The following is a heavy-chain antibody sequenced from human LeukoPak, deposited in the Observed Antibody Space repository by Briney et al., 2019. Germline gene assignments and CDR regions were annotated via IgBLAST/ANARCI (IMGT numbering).Heavy chain of an antibody. Sequence: SVTVSCKASGGTFSSYAISWVRQAPGQGLEWMGGIIPIFGTANYAQKFQGRVTITADKSTSTAYMELSSLRSEDTAVYYCARERAEGPVDYWGQGTLVTVSS. J-gene: IGHJ4*02. CDR1: GGTFSSYA. CDR3: ARERAEGPVDY. CDR2: IIPIFGTA. V-gene: IGHV1-69*06.